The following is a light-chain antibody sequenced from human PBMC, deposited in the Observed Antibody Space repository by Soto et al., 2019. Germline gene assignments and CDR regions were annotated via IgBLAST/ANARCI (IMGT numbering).Light chain of an antibody. CDR3: HHFGVSFWT. V-gene: IGKV3-20*01. CDR2: GAS. J-gene: IGKJ1*01. CDR1: QSLSSSN. Sequence: EIVLTQSPGTLSLSPGERASLSCRASQSLSSSNLAWYQQKPGQAPRLLIHGASSRASGIPDRFSGSESGTDFTLTISILEPEDFSVFSCHHFGVSFWTFGQGTTVEIK.